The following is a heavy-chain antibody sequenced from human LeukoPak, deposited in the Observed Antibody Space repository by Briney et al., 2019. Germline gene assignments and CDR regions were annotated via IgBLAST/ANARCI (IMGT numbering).Heavy chain of an antibody. D-gene: IGHD2-15*01. V-gene: IGHV3-30-3*01. CDR1: GFTFSSYA. Sequence: GGSLRLSCAASGFTFSSYAMHWVRQAPGKGLEWVAVISYDGSNKYYADSVKGRFTISRDNSKNTLYLQMNSLRAEDTAVYYCARDPGGTGGHYWGQGTLVTVSS. CDR2: ISYDGSNK. J-gene: IGHJ4*02. CDR3: ARDPGGTGGHY.